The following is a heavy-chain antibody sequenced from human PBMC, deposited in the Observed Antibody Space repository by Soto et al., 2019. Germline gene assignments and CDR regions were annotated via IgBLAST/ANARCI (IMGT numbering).Heavy chain of an antibody. Sequence: EVQLVQSGAEMKKPGEPLTISCKGLGYSFSAHWIGWVRQVPGKGPEWVGIFDPVNSAARYSPSFEGQVVISADKSVSTTYLQWNSLKASDTAVYYCARRTSTSGWRHYFDFWGQGTLVTVSS. D-gene: IGHD6-19*01. CDR2: FDPVNSAA. J-gene: IGHJ4*02. CDR3: ARRTSTSGWRHYFDF. V-gene: IGHV5-51*01. CDR1: GYSFSAHW.